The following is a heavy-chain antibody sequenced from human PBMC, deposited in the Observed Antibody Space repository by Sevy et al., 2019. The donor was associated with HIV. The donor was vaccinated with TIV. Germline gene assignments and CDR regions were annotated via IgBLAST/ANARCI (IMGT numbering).Heavy chain of an antibody. D-gene: IGHD3-3*01. CDR2: ISGSGGST. CDR3: AKDALRDDFWSGYAPHYYYYGMDV. V-gene: IGHV3-23*01. J-gene: IGHJ6*02. CDR1: GFTFSSYA. Sequence: GGSLRLSCAASGFTFSSYAMSWVRQAPGKGLEWVSAISGSGGSTYYADSVKGRFTISRDNPKNTLYLQMNSLRAEDTAVYYCAKDALRDDFWSGYAPHYYYYGMDVWGQGTTVTVSS.